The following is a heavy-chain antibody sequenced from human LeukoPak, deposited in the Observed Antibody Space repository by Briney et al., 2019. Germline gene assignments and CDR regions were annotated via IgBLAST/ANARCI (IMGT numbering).Heavy chain of an antibody. CDR1: GFTFNNFA. CDR3: ANQYSSSSPLDY. J-gene: IGHJ4*02. CDR2: LSGSGRGT. D-gene: IGHD6-6*01. V-gene: IGHV3-23*01. Sequence: GGSLTLSCVASGFTFNNFAMSWVRQAPGKGLEWVSTLSGSGRGTNYADSVKGRFTISRDNSKNTLYLQMNSLRAEDTAVYYCANQYSSSSPLDYWGQGTLVTVSS.